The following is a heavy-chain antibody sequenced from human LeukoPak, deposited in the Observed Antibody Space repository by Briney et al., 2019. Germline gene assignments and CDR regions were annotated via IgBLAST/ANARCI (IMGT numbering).Heavy chain of an antibody. Sequence: PSETLSLTRTVSGGSISSGSYYWSWIRQPAGKGLEWIGRIYTSGSTNYNPSLKSRVTISVDTSKNQFSLKLSSVTAADTAVYYCARQGVYGSSWYYYYMDVWGKGTTVTVSS. J-gene: IGHJ6*03. CDR2: IYTSGST. CDR3: ARQGVYGSSWYYYYMDV. D-gene: IGHD6-13*01. CDR1: GGSISSGSYY. V-gene: IGHV4-61*02.